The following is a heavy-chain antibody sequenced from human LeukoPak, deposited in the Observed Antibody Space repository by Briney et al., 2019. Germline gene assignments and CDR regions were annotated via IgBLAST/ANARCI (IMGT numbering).Heavy chain of an antibody. Sequence: ASVKVSCKASGYTFTSYDINWVRQATGQGLEWMGWMNPNSGNTGNAQKFQGRVTMTRNTSISTAYMELSSLRSEDTAVYYCARGGRKRVPAATTTDYYYYMDVWGKGTTVTVSS. V-gene: IGHV1-8*01. CDR1: GYTFTSYD. D-gene: IGHD2-2*01. CDR2: MNPNSGNT. J-gene: IGHJ6*03. CDR3: ARGGRKRVPAATTTDYYYYMDV.